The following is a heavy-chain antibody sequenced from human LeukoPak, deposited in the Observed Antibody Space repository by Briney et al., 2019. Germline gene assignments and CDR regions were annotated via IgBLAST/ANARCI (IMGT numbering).Heavy chain of an antibody. J-gene: IGHJ4*02. D-gene: IGHD4-11*01. CDR2: IYPGDSDT. Sequence: GESLKISCKGSGYSFTSYWIGWVRQMPGKGLEWMGIIYPGDSDTRYSPSFQGQVTISADKSIGTAYLQWSSLKASDTARYYCARRFVDGLATVYDYWGQGTLVNGSS. CDR3: ARRFVDGLATVYDY. V-gene: IGHV5-51*01. CDR1: GYSFTSYW.